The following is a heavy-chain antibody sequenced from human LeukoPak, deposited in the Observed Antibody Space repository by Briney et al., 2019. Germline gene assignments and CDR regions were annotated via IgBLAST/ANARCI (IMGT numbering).Heavy chain of an antibody. CDR3: ARLLRNIAAAVYYSDY. Sequence: GESLKISCKGSGYSVTSYWIGWVRQMPGKGLEWMGIIYPGDSDTRYSPSFQGQVTISADKSISTAYLQWSSLKASDTAMYYCARLLRNIAAAVYYSDYWGQGTLVTVSS. CDR2: IYPGDSDT. D-gene: IGHD6-13*01. J-gene: IGHJ4*02. V-gene: IGHV5-51*01. CDR1: GYSVTSYW.